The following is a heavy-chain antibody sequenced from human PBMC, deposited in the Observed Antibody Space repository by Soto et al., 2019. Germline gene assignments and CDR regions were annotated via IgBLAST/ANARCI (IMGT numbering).Heavy chain of an antibody. CDR2: ITKSSRTI. D-gene: IGHD5-12*01. CDR1: GFTFSTYS. V-gene: IGHV3-48*01. CDR3: TRDHGYGYGMDV. J-gene: IGHJ6*02. Sequence: EVQLVASGGGLVQPGVSLRLSCAASGFTFSTYSMNWVRQAPGQGLEWISYITKSSRTIYYADSVKGRFTISRDNAKNSLYLQMNSLRAEDTAVYYCTRDHGYGYGMDVWGQGTTVTVSS.